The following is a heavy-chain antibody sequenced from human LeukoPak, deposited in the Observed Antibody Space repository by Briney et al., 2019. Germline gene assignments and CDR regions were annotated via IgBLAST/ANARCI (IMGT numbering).Heavy chain of an antibody. Sequence: SSETLSLTCTVSGGSISSYYWSWIRQPPGKGLEWIGYIYYSGSTNYNPSLKSRVTISVDTSKNQFSLKLSSVTAADTAVYYCARDQEYCSSTSCPRWFDPWGQGTLVTVSS. V-gene: IGHV4-59*12. CDR1: GGSISSYY. CDR3: ARDQEYCSSTSCPRWFDP. J-gene: IGHJ5*02. CDR2: IYYSGST. D-gene: IGHD2-2*01.